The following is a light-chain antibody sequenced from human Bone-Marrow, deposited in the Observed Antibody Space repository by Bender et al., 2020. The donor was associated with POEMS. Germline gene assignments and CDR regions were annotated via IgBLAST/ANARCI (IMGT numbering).Light chain of an antibody. Sequence: QSALTQPPSASGSPGQPVTISCTGSSSDIGGYNFVSWYQQHPDKAPKLIIYEVSKRPSGVPDRFSGSKSGTSASLAISGLQSEDEADYYCAAWEDSLNGWVFGGGTKLTVL. J-gene: IGLJ3*02. V-gene: IGLV2-8*01. CDR3: AAWEDSLNGWV. CDR1: SSDIGGYNF. CDR2: EVS.